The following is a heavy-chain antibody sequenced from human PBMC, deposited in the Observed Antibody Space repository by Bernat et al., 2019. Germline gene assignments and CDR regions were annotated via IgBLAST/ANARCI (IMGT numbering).Heavy chain of an antibody. CDR3: ARGVGATPYYYYYGMDV. J-gene: IGHJ6*02. CDR2: IIPIFGTA. D-gene: IGHD1-26*01. Sequence: QVQLVQSGAEVKKPGSSVKVSCKASGGTFSSYAISWVRQAPGQGLEWMGGIIPIFGTANYAQKFKGRVTITADESTSTAYMELSSLRSEDTAVYYCARGVGATPYYYYYGMDVWGQGTTVTVSS. CDR1: GGTFSSYA. V-gene: IGHV1-69*01.